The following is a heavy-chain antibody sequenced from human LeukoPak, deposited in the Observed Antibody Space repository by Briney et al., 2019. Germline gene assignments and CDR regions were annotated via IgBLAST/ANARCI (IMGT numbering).Heavy chain of an antibody. V-gene: IGHV3-43*01. CDR3: AKEGYNSRWISFDH. CDR1: GFAFDDFS. D-gene: IGHD6-19*01. CDR2: INRDGVTR. J-gene: IGHJ4*02. Sequence: GGSLKLSCAASGFAFDDFSMHGVRQAPGKGLEWVSLINRDGVTRYYADSVKGRFTISRDNSRNSLYLQLNSLTIEDTALYYCAKEGYNSRWISFDHWGRGALVTVSS.